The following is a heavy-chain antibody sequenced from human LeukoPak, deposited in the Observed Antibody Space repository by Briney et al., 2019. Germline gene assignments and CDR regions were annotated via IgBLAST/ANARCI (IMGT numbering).Heavy chain of an antibody. CDR3: ARDRSQHYSTDC. CDR2: ISWDGTIK. V-gene: IGHV3-30-3*01. CDR1: GFTFRSYA. J-gene: IGHJ4*02. D-gene: IGHD3-10*01. Sequence: HSGGSLRLSCAASGFTFRSYAIHWVRQAPGKGLEWVAFISWDGTIKYYADSVKGRFSISRDNSKNTLSLQMNSLRGEDTAVYYCARDRSQHYSTDCWGQGTLVTVSS.